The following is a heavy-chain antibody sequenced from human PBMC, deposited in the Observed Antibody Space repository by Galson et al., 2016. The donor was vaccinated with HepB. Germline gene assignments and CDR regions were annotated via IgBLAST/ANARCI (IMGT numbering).Heavy chain of an antibody. CDR2: IIPIFGTA. V-gene: IGHV1-69*01. Sequence: SCKASGGTFSSHSISWVRQAPGQGLEWMGGIIPIFGTANYAQKFQGRVTITADASTSTAYLEVSSLRLEDTAVYFCARSNNDLLTGYFHYWGQGTLVTVSS. D-gene: IGHD3-9*01. J-gene: IGHJ4*02. CDR3: ARSNNDLLTGYFHY. CDR1: GGTFSSHS.